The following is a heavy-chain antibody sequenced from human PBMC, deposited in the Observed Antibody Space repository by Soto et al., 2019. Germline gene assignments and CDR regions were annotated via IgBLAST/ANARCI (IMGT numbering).Heavy chain of an antibody. J-gene: IGHJ3*01. D-gene: IGHD1-26*01. V-gene: IGHV3-7*04. Sequence: EVQLVESGGGLVQPGGSLRLSCAASGFTFSSYWMSWVRQAPGKGLEWVANIKQDGSEKYYVDSVKGRFTISRDNAKNSPYLQMSSPRAEDAAGYYCARDGYSGSYYYWGQGTMVTVSS. CDR3: ARDGYSGSYYY. CDR2: IKQDGSEK. CDR1: GFTFSSYW.